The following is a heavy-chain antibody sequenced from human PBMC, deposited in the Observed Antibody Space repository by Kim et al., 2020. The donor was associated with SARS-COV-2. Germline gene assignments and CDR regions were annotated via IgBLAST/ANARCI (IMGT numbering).Heavy chain of an antibody. J-gene: IGHJ6*02. D-gene: IGHD2-15*01. V-gene: IGHV1-3*01. CDR2: INAGNGNT. CDR1: GYTFTSYA. Sequence: ASVKVSCKASGYTFTSYAMHWVRQAPGQRLEWMGWINAGNGNTKYSQKFQGRVTITRDTSASTAYIELSSLRSEDTAVYYCAREGQTVVVAAFSGYYSGMDVWGQETTVTVSS. CDR3: AREGQTVVVAAFSGYYSGMDV.